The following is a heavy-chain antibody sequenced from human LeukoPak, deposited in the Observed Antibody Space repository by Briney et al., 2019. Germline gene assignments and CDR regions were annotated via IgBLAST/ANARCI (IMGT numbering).Heavy chain of an antibody. J-gene: IGHJ6*02. V-gene: IGHV4-59*01. D-gene: IGHD4-11*01. CDR3: AREDPQTTVPEGLEV. Sequence: SETLSLTRTVSGGSISRYYWSWIRQPPGKGLEWMGCIYFSGATNYNPSLQSRVTILVDTSKNQLSLKESSVTAADTAVYYCAREDPQTTVPEGLEVWGQGTTVTASS. CDR2: IYFSGAT. CDR1: GGSISRYY.